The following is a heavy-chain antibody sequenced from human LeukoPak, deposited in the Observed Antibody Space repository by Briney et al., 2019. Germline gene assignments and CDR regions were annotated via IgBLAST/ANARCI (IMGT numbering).Heavy chain of an antibody. D-gene: IGHD6-13*01. V-gene: IGHV4-4*02. CDR3: ATTAAAGTRLAWFDP. CDR2: IYHNGNT. Sequence: SETLSLTCAVSGGSISSSNWWNWVRQPPGKGLEWIGEIYHNGNTNYNPSLKSRVTISLDKSKNQFSLKLSSVTAADTAVYYCATTAAAGTRLAWFDPWGQGTLVTVSS. J-gene: IGHJ5*02. CDR1: GGSISSSNW.